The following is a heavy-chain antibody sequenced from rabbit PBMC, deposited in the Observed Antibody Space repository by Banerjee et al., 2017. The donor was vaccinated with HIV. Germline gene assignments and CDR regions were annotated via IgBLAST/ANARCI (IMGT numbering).Heavy chain of an antibody. V-gene: IGHV1S40*01. D-gene: IGHD6-1*01. CDR2: IYTGSSGST. Sequence: QSLEESGGDLVKPGASLTLTCTASGFSFSSNYYMCWVRQAPGKGLEWIACIYTGSSGSTYYANWAKGRFTISKTSSTTVTLQMTSLTAADTATYFCARRDSGYVAYGYAYYGMDLWGQGTLVTVS. J-gene: IGHJ6*01. CDR1: GFSFSSNYY. CDR3: ARRDSGYVAYGYAYYGMDL.